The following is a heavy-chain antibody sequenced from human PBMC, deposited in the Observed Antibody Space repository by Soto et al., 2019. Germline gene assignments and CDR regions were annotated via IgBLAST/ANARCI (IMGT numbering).Heavy chain of an antibody. CDR3: AKDGYCNGGSCYLYYLDS. V-gene: IGHV3-23*01. Sequence: GGSLRLACVGSGFTFSDYAMTWVRQAPGKGLEWVATISFGGGNTYYADSLEGRFTISRDNSKNTLFLQMYDLRAEDTALYYCAKDGYCNGGSCYLYYLDSWGLGT. J-gene: IGHJ4*02. CDR1: GFTFSDYA. CDR2: ISFGGGNT. D-gene: IGHD2-15*01.